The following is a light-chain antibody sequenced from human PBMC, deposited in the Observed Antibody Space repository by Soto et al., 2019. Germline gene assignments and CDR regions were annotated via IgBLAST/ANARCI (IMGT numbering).Light chain of an antibody. J-gene: IGKJ4*01. V-gene: IGKV1-39*01. CDR3: LQSYRTPPT. CDR2: GAS. Sequence: DLQMTQSPASLSASVGARATITCGASQSINNYFSWYHQKQAKVPNLLIFGASTLQSGVPSRFSGIGSGTDFTITISSLQPEDCETYYGLQSYRTPPTFGGGTKVDI. CDR1: QSINNY.